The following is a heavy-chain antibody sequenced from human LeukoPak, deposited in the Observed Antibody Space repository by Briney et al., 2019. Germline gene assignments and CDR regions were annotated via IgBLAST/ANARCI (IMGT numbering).Heavy chain of an antibody. Sequence: ASETLSLTCTVSGGSINSRSYYWGWIRQPPGKGLEWIGSVYYGGTTYYNPSLKSRVTISEDTSKNQFSLKLSSVTAADTAAYYCARRATTVTTGYYYYYMDVWGKGTTVTVSS. D-gene: IGHD4-17*01. CDR1: GGSINSRSYY. CDR3: ARRATTVTTGYYYYYMDV. V-gene: IGHV4-39*01. CDR2: VYYGGTT. J-gene: IGHJ6*03.